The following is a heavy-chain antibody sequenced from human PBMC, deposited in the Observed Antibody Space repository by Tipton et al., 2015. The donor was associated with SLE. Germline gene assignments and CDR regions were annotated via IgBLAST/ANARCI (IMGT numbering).Heavy chain of an antibody. Sequence: SLRLSCAASGFTVSSNYMSWVRQAPGKWLEWVSVIYSGGSTYYPDSVKGRFTISRDNSKNTLYLQMNSLRAEDTAVYYCARDGAGYSSSSADYWGQGTLVTVAS. D-gene: IGHD6-6*01. CDR1: GFTVSSNY. V-gene: IGHV3-53*05. J-gene: IGHJ4*02. CDR3: ARDGAGYSSSSADY. CDR2: IYSGGST.